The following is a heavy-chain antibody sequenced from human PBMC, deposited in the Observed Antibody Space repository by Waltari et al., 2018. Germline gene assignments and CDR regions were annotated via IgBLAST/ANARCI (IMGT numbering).Heavy chain of an antibody. CDR1: GGTFSSYT. J-gene: IGHJ5*02. Sequence: QVQLVQSGAEVKKPGSSVKVSCKASGGTFSSYTISWVRQAPGQGLEWMGRNIPILGIANYAQKFQGRVTITADKSTSTAYMELSSLRSEDTAVYYCATYRDSSGYYSNWFDPWGQGTLVTVSS. CDR3: ATYRDSSGYYSNWFDP. CDR2: NIPILGIA. D-gene: IGHD3-22*01. V-gene: IGHV1-69*02.